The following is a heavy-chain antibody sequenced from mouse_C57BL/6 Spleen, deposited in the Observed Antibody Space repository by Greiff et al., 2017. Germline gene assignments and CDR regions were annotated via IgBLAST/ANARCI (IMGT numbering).Heavy chain of an antibody. CDR2: IWSGGST. CDR3: AKIRSNYGYFDV. D-gene: IGHD1-1*01. J-gene: IGHJ1*03. Sequence: VKLVESGPGLVQPSQSLSITCTVSGFSLTSYGVHWVRQPPGKGLEWLGVIWSGGSTDYNAAFISRLSISKDNSKSQVFFKMNSLQADDTAIYYCAKIRSNYGYFDVWGTGTTVTVSS. CDR1: GFSLTSYG. V-gene: IGHV2-4*01.